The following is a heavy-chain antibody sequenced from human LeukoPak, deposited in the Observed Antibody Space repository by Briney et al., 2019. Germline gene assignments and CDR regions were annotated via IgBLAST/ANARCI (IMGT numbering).Heavy chain of an antibody. V-gene: IGHV3-23*01. CDR3: AKDPAPEGRWLQAYFDY. D-gene: IGHD5-24*01. CDR2: ISGSGGST. J-gene: IGHJ4*02. CDR1: GFTFSSYA. Sequence: GGSLRLSCAASGFTFSSYAMSWVRQAPGKGLEWVSAISGSGGSTYYADPVKGRFTISRDNSKNTLYLQMNSLRAEDTAVYYCAKDPAPEGRWLQAYFDYWGQGTLVTVSS.